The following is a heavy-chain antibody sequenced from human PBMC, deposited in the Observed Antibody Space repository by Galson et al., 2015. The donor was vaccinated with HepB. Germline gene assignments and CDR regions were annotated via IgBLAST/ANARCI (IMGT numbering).Heavy chain of an antibody. J-gene: IGHJ4*02. D-gene: IGHD1-26*01. CDR3: VKGLYRESYTFDY. CDR2: ITSNGGGT. V-gene: IGHV3-64D*06. Sequence: SLRLSCAASGFTFSSYGMHWVRQAPGKGLQYVSAITSNGGGTYYADSVKGRFTISRDNSKNTLYLQMNSLRAEDTAIYYCVKGLYRESYTFDYWGQGTLVTVSS. CDR1: GFTFSSYG.